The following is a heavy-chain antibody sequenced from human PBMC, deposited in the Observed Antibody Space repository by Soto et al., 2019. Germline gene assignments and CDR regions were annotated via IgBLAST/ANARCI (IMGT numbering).Heavy chain of an antibody. Sequence: SETLSLTCTVSGGSISSYYWSWIRQPPGKGLEWIGYIYYSGSTNYNPSLKSRVTISVDTSKNQFSLKLSSVTAADTAVYYCARLTRQGLLRDRYFDYWGQGTLVTVSS. D-gene: IGHD5-12*01. CDR1: GGSISSYY. CDR2: IYYSGST. V-gene: IGHV4-59*08. J-gene: IGHJ4*02. CDR3: ARLTRQGLLRDRYFDY.